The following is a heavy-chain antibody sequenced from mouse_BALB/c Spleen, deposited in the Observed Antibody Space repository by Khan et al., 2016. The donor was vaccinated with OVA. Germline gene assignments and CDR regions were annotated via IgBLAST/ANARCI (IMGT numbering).Heavy chain of an antibody. Sequence: QVQLQQSGAELARPGASVWMSCKVSGYTFTSNTMHWIKQRPGQGLEWIGYINPRSGYTNYNQNFKDKATLTADKSSSIAYMQLSSLTSEDSAVYYCARRTTGYTMDSWGQGTSVTVSS. J-gene: IGHJ4*01. D-gene: IGHD2-14*01. CDR3: ARRTTGYTMDS. CDR2: INPRSGYT. V-gene: IGHV1-4*01. CDR1: GYTFTSNT.